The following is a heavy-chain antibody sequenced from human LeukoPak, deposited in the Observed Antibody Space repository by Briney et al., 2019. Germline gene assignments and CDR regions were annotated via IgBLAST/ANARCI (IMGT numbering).Heavy chain of an antibody. CDR2: SRNKANGYTT. Sequence: PGGSLRLSCAASRFTLSDHYIDWVRQAPGKGLEWVGRSRNKANGYTTEYVASVRGRFTISRDDSKNSLYLQMNSLTTEDTAVYYCSRDVSTAAGSSAFDMWGQGTMDTVSS. CDR1: RFTLSDHY. D-gene: IGHD6-13*01. CDR3: SRDVSTAAGSSAFDM. V-gene: IGHV3-72*01. J-gene: IGHJ3*02.